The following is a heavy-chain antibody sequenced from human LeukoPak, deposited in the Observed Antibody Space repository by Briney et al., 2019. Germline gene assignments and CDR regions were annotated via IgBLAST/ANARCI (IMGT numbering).Heavy chain of an antibody. CDR1: GFTFSTYW. V-gene: IGHV3-7*01. CDR3: ARGIVDYGDYVGLFDY. J-gene: IGHJ4*02. D-gene: IGHD4-17*01. Sequence: PGGSLRLSCSASGFTFSTYWMSWVRQAPGKGLEWVANMRRDGNEIYYLDSVRGRFTISRDNAKNSLYLQLNSLRAEDTAVYYCARGIVDYGDYVGLFDYWGQGTLVTVSS. CDR2: MRRDGNEI.